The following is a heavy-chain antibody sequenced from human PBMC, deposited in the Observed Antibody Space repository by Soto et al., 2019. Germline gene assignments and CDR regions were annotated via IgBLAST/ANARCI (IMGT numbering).Heavy chain of an antibody. Sequence: EVQLVESGGGLIKPGGSLRLSCAASGFTFSNAWMNWVRQAPGKGLEWVGRIKSKPAGGTIDYAAPVKGRFTMSRDDSKNTLYLQMNSLKIEDTAVYYCTTGGGWRGFDNWGQGTLVTVSS. CDR3: TTGGGWRGFDN. CDR1: GFTFSNAW. V-gene: IGHV3-15*07. CDR2: IKSKPAGGTI. J-gene: IGHJ4*02. D-gene: IGHD6-19*01.